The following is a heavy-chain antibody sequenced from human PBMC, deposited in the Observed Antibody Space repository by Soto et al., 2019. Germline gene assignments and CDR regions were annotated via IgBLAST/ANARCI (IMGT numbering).Heavy chain of an antibody. J-gene: IGHJ4*02. V-gene: IGHV3-21*01. CDR1: GFTFSSYS. CDR2: ISSSSSYI. D-gene: IGHD2-15*01. Sequence: ESGGGLVKPGGSLRLSCAASGFTFSSYSMNWVRQAPGKGLEWVSSISSSSSYIYYADSVKGRFTISRDNAKNSLYLQMNSLRAEDTAVYYCARAPVREYCSGGSCYYDYWGQGTLVTVSS. CDR3: ARAPVREYCSGGSCYYDY.